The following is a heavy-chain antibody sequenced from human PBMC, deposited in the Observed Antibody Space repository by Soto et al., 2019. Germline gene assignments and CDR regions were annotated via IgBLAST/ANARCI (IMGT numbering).Heavy chain of an antibody. CDR2: IYYSGST. CDR1: GGSISSGDYY. CDR3: AREFYTIFGVVTSTPPYGMDV. D-gene: IGHD3-3*01. V-gene: IGHV4-30-4*01. J-gene: IGHJ6*02. Sequence: SETLSLTCTVSGGSISSGDYYWSWIRQPPGKGLEWIGYIYYSGSTYYNPSLKSRVTISVDTSKNQFSLKLSSVTAADTAVYYCAREFYTIFGVVTSTPPYGMDVWGQGTTVTVSS.